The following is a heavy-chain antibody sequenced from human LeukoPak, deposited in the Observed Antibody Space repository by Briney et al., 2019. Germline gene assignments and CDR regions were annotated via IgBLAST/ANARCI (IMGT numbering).Heavy chain of an antibody. J-gene: IGHJ4*02. D-gene: IGHD1-26*01. CDR1: GYTFTSYG. CDR2: FDPEDGET. Sequence: ASVKVSCKASGYTFTSYGISWVRQAPGKGLEWMGGFDPEDGETIYAQKFQGRVTMTEDTSTDTAYMELSSLRSEDTAVYSCATDHGSPPGNYWGQGTLVTVSS. V-gene: IGHV1-24*01. CDR3: ATDHGSPPGNY.